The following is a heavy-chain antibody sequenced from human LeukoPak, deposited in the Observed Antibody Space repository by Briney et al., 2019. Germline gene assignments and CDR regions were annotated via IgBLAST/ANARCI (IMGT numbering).Heavy chain of an antibody. Sequence: SETLSLTCTVSGGSISSSSYYWGWIRQPPGKGLEWIGSIYYSGSTYYNPSLKSRVTISVDTSKNQFSLKLSSVTAADTAVYYCASVTGIATSWGQGTLVTVSS. CDR3: ASVTGIATS. J-gene: IGHJ5*02. V-gene: IGHV4-39*07. CDR1: GGSISSSSYY. D-gene: IGHD6-13*01. CDR2: IYYSGST.